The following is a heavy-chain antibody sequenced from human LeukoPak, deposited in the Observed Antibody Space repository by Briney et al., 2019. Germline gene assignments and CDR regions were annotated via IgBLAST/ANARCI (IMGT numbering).Heavy chain of an antibody. V-gene: IGHV4-30-2*01. CDR1: GGSISSGGYS. CDR3: ARSFFAGGGRLGSYCGGDCYSRRHDAFDI. CDR2: IYHSGST. D-gene: IGHD2-21*02. J-gene: IGHJ3*02. Sequence: SETLSLTCAVSGGSISSGGYSWSWIRQPPGKGLEWIGYIYHSGSTYYNPSLKSRVTISVDRSKNQFSLKLSSVTAADTAVYYCARSFFAGGGRLGSYCGGDCYSRRHDAFDIWGQGTMVTVSS.